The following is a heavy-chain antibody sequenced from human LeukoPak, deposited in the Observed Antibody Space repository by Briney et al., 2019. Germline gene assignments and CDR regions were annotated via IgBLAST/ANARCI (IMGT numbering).Heavy chain of an antibody. Sequence: SETLSLTCTVSGGSISSSSYYWGWIRQPPGKGLEWIESIYYSGSTYYNPSLKSRVTISVDTSKNQFSLKLSSVTAADTAVYYCARERTIVVPAAKLWFDPWGQGTLVTVSS. CDR2: IYYSGST. J-gene: IGHJ5*02. V-gene: IGHV4-39*07. CDR3: ARERTIVVPAAKLWFDP. D-gene: IGHD2-2*01. CDR1: GGSISSSSYY.